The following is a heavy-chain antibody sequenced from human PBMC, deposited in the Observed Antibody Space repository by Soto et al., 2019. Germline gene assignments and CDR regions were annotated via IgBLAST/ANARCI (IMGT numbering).Heavy chain of an antibody. CDR1: GGSISSSSYY. D-gene: IGHD3-10*01. Sequence: SETLSLTCTVSGGSISSSSYYWGWIRQPPGKGLEWIGNIYYSGSTYYNPSLKSRVTISVDTSKNQFSLKLSSVTAADTAVYYCARDSSAFGGYYYYGMDVWGQGTTVTVSS. CDR3: ARDSSAFGGYYYYGMDV. V-gene: IGHV4-39*02. CDR2: IYYSGST. J-gene: IGHJ6*02.